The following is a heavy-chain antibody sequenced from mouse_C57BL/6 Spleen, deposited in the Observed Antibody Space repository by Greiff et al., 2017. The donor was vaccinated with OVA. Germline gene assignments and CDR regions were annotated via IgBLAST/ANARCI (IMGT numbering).Heavy chain of an antibody. CDR1: GYTFTSYW. CDR3: AREGTRGGSWFAY. J-gene: IGHJ3*01. D-gene: IGHD3-2*02. Sequence: QVQLQQPGAELVMPGASVKLSCKASGYTFTSYWMHWVKQRPGQGLEWIGEIDPSDSYTNYNQKFKGKSTLTVDKSSSTAYMQLSSLTSEDSAVYYCAREGTRGGSWFAYWGQGTLVTVSA. CDR2: IDPSDSYT. V-gene: IGHV1-69*01.